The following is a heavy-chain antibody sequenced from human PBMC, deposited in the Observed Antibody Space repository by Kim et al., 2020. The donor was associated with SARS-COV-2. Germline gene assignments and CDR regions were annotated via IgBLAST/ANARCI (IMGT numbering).Heavy chain of an antibody. CDR3: ARRAITRVYYFDY. Sequence: SETLSLTCTVSGGSISSSSYYWGWIRQPPGKGLEWIGSIYYSGSTYYNPSLKSRVTISVDTSKNQFSLKLSSVTAAETAVYYCARRAITRVYYFDYWGQGTLVTVSS. D-gene: IGHD3-10*01. CDR1: GGSISSSSYY. V-gene: IGHV4-39*01. J-gene: IGHJ4*02. CDR2: IYYSGST.